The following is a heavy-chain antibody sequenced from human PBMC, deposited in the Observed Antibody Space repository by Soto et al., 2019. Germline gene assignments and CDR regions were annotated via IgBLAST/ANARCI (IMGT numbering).Heavy chain of an antibody. CDR2: IWYDGSNK. Sequence: PGGSLRLSCAASGFTFSSYGMHWVRQAPGKGLEWVAVIWYDGSNKYYADSVKGRFTISRDNSKNTLYLQMNSLIAEDTAVYYCARDGRNNYGTYYYFEHWGQGTLVTVSS. D-gene: IGHD4-17*01. CDR1: GFTFSSYG. V-gene: IGHV3-33*01. CDR3: ARDGRNNYGTYYYFEH. J-gene: IGHJ4*02.